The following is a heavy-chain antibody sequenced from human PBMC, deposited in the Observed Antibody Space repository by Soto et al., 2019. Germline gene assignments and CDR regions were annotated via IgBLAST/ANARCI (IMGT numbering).Heavy chain of an antibody. V-gene: IGHV1-3*01. CDR2: MNAGNGNT. CDR1: EYTFTSYA. CDR3: ARELQWLYYFDY. D-gene: IGHD4-4*01. J-gene: IGHJ4*02. Sequence: ASVKVSCKASEYTFTSYAMHWVRQAPGQSLEWMGWMNAGNGNTKYSQKFQGRVTITRDTSASTAYMELSSLRSEDTAVYYCARELQWLYYFDYWGLGTLVTVSS.